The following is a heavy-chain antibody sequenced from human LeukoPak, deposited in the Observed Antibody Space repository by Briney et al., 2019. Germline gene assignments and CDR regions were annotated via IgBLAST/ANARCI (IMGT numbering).Heavy chain of an antibody. D-gene: IGHD6-19*01. CDR2: ISSSSSTI. V-gene: IGHV3-48*04. CDR1: GFTFSSYS. J-gene: IGHJ2*01. Sequence: GGSLRLSCAASGFTFSSYSMNWVRQAPGKGLEWVSYISSSSSTIYYADSVKGRFTISRDNAKNSLYLQMNSLRAEDTAVYYCVTSSVAGFDWYFDLWGRGTLVTVSS. CDR3: VTSSVAGFDWYFDL.